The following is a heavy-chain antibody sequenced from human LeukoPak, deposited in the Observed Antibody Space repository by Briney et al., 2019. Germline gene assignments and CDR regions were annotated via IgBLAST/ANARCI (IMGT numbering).Heavy chain of an antibody. J-gene: IGHJ3*02. Sequence: QTGGSLRLSCAASGFTFSSYEMNWVRQAPGKGLEWVSYISSSGSTIYYADSVKGRFTISRDNAKNSLYLQMNSLRAEDTAVYYCARSSFGFGELSLGGYACEIGGQGTMVSVSS. CDR3: ARSSFGFGELSLGGYACEI. D-gene: IGHD3-10*01. CDR2: ISSSGSTI. V-gene: IGHV3-48*03. CDR1: GFTFSSYE.